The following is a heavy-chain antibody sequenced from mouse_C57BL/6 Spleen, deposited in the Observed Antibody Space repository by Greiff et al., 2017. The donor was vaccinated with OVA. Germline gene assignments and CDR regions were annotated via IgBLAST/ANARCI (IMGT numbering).Heavy chain of an antibody. CDR2: INPSNGGT. CDR1: GYTFTSYW. Sequence: QVHVKQPGTELVKPGASVKLSCKASGYTFTSYWMHWVKQRPGQGLEWIGNINPSNGGTNYNEKFKSKATLTVDKSSSTAYMQLSSLTSEDSAVYYCARSRIYDYEGFAYWGQGTLVTVSA. J-gene: IGHJ3*01. D-gene: IGHD2-4*01. V-gene: IGHV1-53*01. CDR3: ARSRIYDYEGFAY.